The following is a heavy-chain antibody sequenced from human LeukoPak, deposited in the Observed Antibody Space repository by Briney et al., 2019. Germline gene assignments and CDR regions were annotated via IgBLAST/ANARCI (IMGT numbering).Heavy chain of an antibody. V-gene: IGHV1-2*02. CDR3: ARDYSIAARPGGY. J-gene: IGHJ4*02. CDR1: GYTFTGYY. D-gene: IGHD6-6*01. Sequence: ASVKVSCKASGYTFTGYYMHWVRQAPGQGLEWMGWISPNSGDTDIAQKFQGRVTMTRDTSISTAYMELSRLRSDDTAVYYCARDYSIAARPGGYWGQGTLVTVSS. CDR2: ISPNSGDT.